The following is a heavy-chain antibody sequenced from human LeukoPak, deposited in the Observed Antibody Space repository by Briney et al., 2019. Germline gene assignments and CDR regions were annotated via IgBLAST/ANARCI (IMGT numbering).Heavy chain of an antibody. CDR2: ISYDESNK. Sequence: GRSLRLSCAASGFTFSSYGMHWVRQAPGKGLEWVAIISYDESNKYYADSVKGRFTISRDNSKNTLYLQMYSLRAEDTAVYYCAKEGTVRDFDYWGQGSLVTVSS. CDR1: GFTFSSYG. D-gene: IGHD1-1*01. V-gene: IGHV3-30*18. CDR3: AKEGTVRDFDY. J-gene: IGHJ4*02.